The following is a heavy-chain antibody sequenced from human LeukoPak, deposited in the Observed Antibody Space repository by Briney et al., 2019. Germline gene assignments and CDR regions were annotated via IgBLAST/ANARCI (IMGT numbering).Heavy chain of an antibody. CDR3: AKGTRDAGYYFDC. Sequence: GGSLRLSCSASGFTFSAYTMNWVRQAPGQGLEWVSYISSGSSFVYYADSVKGRFTISRDNAKNSLYLQMNSLRAEDTAVYYCAKGTRDAGYYFDCWGQGTLVTVSS. V-gene: IGHV3-21*05. CDR2: ISSGSSFV. J-gene: IGHJ4*02. D-gene: IGHD1-7*01. CDR1: GFTFSAYT.